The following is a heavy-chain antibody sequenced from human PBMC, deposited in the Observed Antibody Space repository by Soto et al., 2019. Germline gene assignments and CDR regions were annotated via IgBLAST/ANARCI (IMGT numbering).Heavy chain of an antibody. J-gene: IGHJ6*02. CDR2: ISYDGSHK. CDR1: GFSFSHYG. CDR3: GRDREREQLGYYGVDV. Sequence: XGSLKLSCAAAGFSFSHYGMQWVRQAPGKGLEWVAVISYDGSHKYYAESVTGRFTISRDNSKNTLYLQMNSLRPDDTALYFCGRDREREQLGYYGVDVWGQGTTVTVSS. V-gene: IGHV3-30*03. D-gene: IGHD6-13*01.